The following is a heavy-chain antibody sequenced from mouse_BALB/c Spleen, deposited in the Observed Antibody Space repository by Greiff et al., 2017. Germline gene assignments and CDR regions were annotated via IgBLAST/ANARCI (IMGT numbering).Heavy chain of an antibody. CDR2: ISSGGST. D-gene: IGHD1-1*01. Sequence: EVQLVESGGGLVKPGGSLKLSCAASGFTFSSYAMSWVRQTPEKRLEWVASISSGGSTYYPDSVKGRFTISRDNARNILYLQMSSLRSEDTAMYYCARCDYYAFDYWGQGTTLTVSS. CDR3: ARCDYYAFDY. V-gene: IGHV5-6-5*01. J-gene: IGHJ2*01. CDR1: GFTFSSYA.